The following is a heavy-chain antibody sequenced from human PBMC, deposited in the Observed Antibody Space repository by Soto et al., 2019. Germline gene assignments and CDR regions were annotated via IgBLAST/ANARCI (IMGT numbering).Heavy chain of an antibody. CDR1: GGSISSGGYS. J-gene: IGHJ4*02. V-gene: IGHV4-30-2*01. Sequence: SETLSLTCAVSGGSISSGGYSWSWIRQPPGKGLEWIGETYHNGNTHYNPSLKSRVTVSVDKSKNHFSLNLISVTAADTAIYYCARRGGSYHDFKVNYFDSWGQGALVTVSS. CDR2: TYHNGNT. CDR3: ARRGGSYHDFKVNYFDS. D-gene: IGHD1-26*01.